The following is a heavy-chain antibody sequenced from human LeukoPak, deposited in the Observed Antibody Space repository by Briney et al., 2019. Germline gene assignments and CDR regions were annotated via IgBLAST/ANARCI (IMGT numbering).Heavy chain of an antibody. CDR3: ARFTWFGENSDY. CDR1: GFTFSRYS. Sequence: GGSLRLSCAASGFTFSRYSMNWVRQAPGKGLEWVSSISSSGSTIYYADSVKGRFTISRDNAKNSLYLQMNSLRAEDTAVYYCARFTWFGENSDYWGQGTLVTVSS. V-gene: IGHV3-48*04. CDR2: ISSSGSTI. D-gene: IGHD3-10*01. J-gene: IGHJ4*02.